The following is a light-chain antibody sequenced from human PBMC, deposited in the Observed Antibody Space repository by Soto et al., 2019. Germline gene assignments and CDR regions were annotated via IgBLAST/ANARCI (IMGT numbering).Light chain of an antibody. Sequence: AIRMTQSPSSLSASTGDRVTITCRASQGISSYLAWYQQKPGKAPKLLIYAASTLQSGVPSRFSGSGSGTDFTLTISCLQSEDFATYYCQQYYSYAWTFGQGNKVDIK. J-gene: IGKJ1*01. CDR2: AAS. CDR3: QQYYSYAWT. V-gene: IGKV1-8*01. CDR1: QGISSY.